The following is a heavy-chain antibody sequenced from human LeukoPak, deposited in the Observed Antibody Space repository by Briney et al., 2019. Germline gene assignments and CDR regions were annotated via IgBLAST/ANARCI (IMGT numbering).Heavy chain of an antibody. CDR1: GFTFSSYW. CDR3: TRDSYISNVYYGMDV. Sequence: GGSLRLSCAASGFTFSSYWMHWVRQAPGKGLVWVSRISDGGSTTTYADSVKGRFTISRDNAKNTLYLQMNGLRAEDAAVYFCTRDSYISNVYYGMDVWGQGATVTVSS. J-gene: IGHJ6*02. D-gene: IGHD1-26*01. CDR2: ISDGGSTT. V-gene: IGHV3-74*01.